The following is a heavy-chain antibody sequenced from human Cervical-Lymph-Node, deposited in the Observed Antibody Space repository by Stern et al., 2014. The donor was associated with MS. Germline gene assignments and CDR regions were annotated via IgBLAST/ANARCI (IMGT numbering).Heavy chain of an antibody. D-gene: IGHD1-1*01. J-gene: IGHJ5*02. Sequence: VQLVESGPGLVKPSETLSLTCTVSGGSINSDWWSWIRQPPGQTLEWIGYISYYGSTAYNPSLSSRVTISRDTSNNQFSLRLTSVTAADTAVYYCARLHSHRTEEFDPWGQGTLVTVSS. CDR3: ARLHSHRTEEFDP. CDR2: ISYYGST. V-gene: IGHV4-59*01. CDR1: GGSINSDW.